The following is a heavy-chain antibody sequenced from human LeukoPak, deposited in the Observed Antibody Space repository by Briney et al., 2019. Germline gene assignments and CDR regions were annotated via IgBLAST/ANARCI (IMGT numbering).Heavy chain of an antibody. Sequence: RGSPRLSSAPSAFSFCSYVMHWGRDTLHEGRGRGAVISAGGSDKYYAESVKGRFTISTDNSLNTLYLQMNNLRAEDTAVYYCARAGDTRGEGLDYWGQGSLVTVSS. J-gene: IGHJ4*02. V-gene: IGHV3-33*01. CDR2: ISAGGSDK. D-gene: IGHD2-2*01. CDR1: AFSFCSYV. CDR3: ARAGDTRGEGLDY.